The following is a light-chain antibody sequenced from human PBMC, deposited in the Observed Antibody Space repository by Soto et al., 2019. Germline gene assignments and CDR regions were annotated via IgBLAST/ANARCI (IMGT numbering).Light chain of an antibody. CDR1: QSVLYSSNNKNY. CDR2: WAS. J-gene: IGKJ2*01. Sequence: DIVMTQSPDSLAVSLGERATINCKSSQSVLYSSNNKNYLAWYQQKPGQPPKLLIYWASTRESGVPDRFSGSGCGTDFTLTISSLQAEDVAVYYCQQYYRTPNTFGQGTKLEIK. V-gene: IGKV4-1*01. CDR3: QQYYRTPNT.